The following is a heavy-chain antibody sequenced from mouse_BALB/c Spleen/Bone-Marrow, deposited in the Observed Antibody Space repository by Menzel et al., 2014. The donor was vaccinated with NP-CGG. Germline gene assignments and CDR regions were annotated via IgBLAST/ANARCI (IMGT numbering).Heavy chain of an antibody. CDR1: GYTFTSNT. CDR3: AREATYYAYFDY. Sequence: QVQLQQSAAELARPGASVKMSCKASGYTFTSNTIQWVKQRPGQGLEWIGYINPTGGYTDYNQKFKDKTTLTADKSSSIAYMQLSSLTSEDSAVYYCAREATYYAYFDYWGQGTILTVSS. D-gene: IGHD1-1*01. CDR2: INPTGGYT. V-gene: IGHV1-4*02. J-gene: IGHJ2*01.